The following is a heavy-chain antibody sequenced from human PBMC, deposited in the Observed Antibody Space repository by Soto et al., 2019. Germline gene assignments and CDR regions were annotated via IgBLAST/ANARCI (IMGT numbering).Heavy chain of an antibody. CDR1: GFRVCRYG. CDR2: MWYDGSNK. J-gene: IGHJ4*02. D-gene: IGHD3-10*01. Sequence: GGSPRLSCAASGFRVCRYGMHGVRQDPGKGLEWVAVMWYDGSNKYYADSVKGRFTISRDNSRNTLFLQMNSLRAEDTAVYYCAKTYYYGSGSYFPFDSWGQGTLVTVSS. CDR3: AKTYYYGSGSYFPFDS. V-gene: IGHV3-33*06.